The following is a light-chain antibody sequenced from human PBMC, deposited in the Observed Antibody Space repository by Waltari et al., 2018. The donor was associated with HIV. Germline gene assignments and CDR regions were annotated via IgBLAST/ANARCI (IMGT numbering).Light chain of an antibody. J-gene: IGKJ1*01. V-gene: IGKV1-17*01. CDR1: QGIRND. CDR2: AAS. CDR3: LQYNSHPWT. Sequence: DVQMTQSPSSLSASVGDRVTITCRASQGIRNDIGWYQQKPGKAPKRLLYAASQSGVPSRFSGSGSGTEFTLTISSLQPEDFATYYCLQYNSHPWTFGQGTKVEIK.